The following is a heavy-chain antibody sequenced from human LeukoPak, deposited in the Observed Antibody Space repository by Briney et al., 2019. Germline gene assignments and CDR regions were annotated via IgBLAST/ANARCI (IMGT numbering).Heavy chain of an antibody. Sequence: SETLSLICTVSGGSISGYYWSWIRQSPGKGLEWIGHIYYSGNTNYNPSLKSRLTISLDTSKNQFSLKMSSVTAADTAVYYCARDTGDYVSYWYFDLWGRGTLVTVSS. J-gene: IGHJ2*01. CDR2: IYYSGNT. D-gene: IGHD4-17*01. CDR3: ARDTGDYVSYWYFDL. CDR1: GGSISGYY. V-gene: IGHV4-59*01.